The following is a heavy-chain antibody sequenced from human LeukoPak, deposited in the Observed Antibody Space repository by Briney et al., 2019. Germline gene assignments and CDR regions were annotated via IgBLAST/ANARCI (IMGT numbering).Heavy chain of an antibody. V-gene: IGHV1-18*01. J-gene: IGHJ4*02. Sequence: GASVKVSCKASGYTFTSYGISWVRQAPGQGLEWMGWISAYNGNTNYAQKLQGRVTMTTDTSTSTAYMKLRSLRSDDTAVYYCARAIVLRYFDWTPYYFDYWGQGTLVTVSS. CDR3: ARAIVLRYFDWTPYYFDY. CDR1: GYTFTSYG. D-gene: IGHD3-9*01. CDR2: ISAYNGNT.